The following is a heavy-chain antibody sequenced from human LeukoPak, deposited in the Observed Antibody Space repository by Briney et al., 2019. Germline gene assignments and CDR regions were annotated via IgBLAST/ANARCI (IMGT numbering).Heavy chain of an antibody. Sequence: ASVKVSCKASGYTFTDYYMHWVRQAPGQGLEWMGWINPNSGGTNYAQKFQGRVTMTRDTSISTAYMELSRLRSDDTAVYYCARSYCTNGVCYYYWYFDLWGRGTLVTVSS. J-gene: IGHJ2*01. CDR2: INPNSGGT. V-gene: IGHV1-2*02. D-gene: IGHD2-8*01. CDR1: GYTFTDYY. CDR3: ARSYCTNGVCYYYWYFDL.